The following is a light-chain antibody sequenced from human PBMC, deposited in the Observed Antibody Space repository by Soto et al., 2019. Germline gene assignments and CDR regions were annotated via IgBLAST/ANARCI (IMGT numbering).Light chain of an antibody. CDR2: EGN. V-gene: IGLV2-14*02. CDR1: SSDVASYNF. J-gene: IGLJ3*02. CDR3: SSYTSSSTWV. Sequence: QSALTQPASVSGSPGQSITISCTGTSSDVASYNFVSWYQQHPDTAPKLVIFEGNKRPSGVSSRFSGSKSGNTASLTISGLQAEDEADYYCSSYTSSSTWVFGGGTQLTVL.